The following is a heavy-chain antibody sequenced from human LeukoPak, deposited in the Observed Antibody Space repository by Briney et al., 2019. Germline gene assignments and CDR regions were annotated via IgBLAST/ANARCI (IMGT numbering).Heavy chain of an antibody. CDR1: GFTFSSYG. J-gene: IGHJ4*02. Sequence: GGTLRLSCAASGFTFSSYGMSWVRQAPGKGLEWVSAISGSGGSTYYADSVKGRFTISRDNAKNSLYLQMNSLRAQDTAVYYCARGPVLRYFDWLLDYFDYWGQGTLVTVSS. CDR3: ARGPVLRYFDWLLDYFDY. D-gene: IGHD3-9*01. V-gene: IGHV3-23*01. CDR2: ISGSGGST.